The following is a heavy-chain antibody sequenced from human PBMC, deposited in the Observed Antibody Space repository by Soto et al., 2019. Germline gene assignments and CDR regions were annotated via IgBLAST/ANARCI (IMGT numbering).Heavy chain of an antibody. V-gene: IGHV3-72*01. J-gene: IGHJ3*02. Sequence: EVQLVESGGGLVQPGGSLRLSCAVSGFTFSDHYMVWVRQAPGKGLEWVGHIRNKANSYTTEYAASVRGRFTISRDDSKNSLYLHMNSLITEDTAVYYCATGSGADYPFDIWGQGTMVTVSS. D-gene: IGHD3-3*01. CDR3: ATGSGADYPFDI. CDR1: GFTFSDHY. CDR2: IRNKANSYTT.